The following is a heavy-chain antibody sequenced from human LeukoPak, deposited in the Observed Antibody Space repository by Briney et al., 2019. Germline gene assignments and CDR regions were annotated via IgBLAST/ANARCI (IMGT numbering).Heavy chain of an antibody. J-gene: IGHJ3*02. Sequence: GRSLRLSCAASGFTFDDYAMHWVRQAPGKGLEWVSGISWNSGSIGYADSVKGRFTISRDNAKNSLYLQMNSLRAEDTALYYCAKDTSRTEHDAFDIWGQGTMVTVSS. CDR3: AKDTSRTEHDAFDI. CDR2: ISWNSGSI. D-gene: IGHD2-2*01. V-gene: IGHV3-9*01. CDR1: GFTFDDYA.